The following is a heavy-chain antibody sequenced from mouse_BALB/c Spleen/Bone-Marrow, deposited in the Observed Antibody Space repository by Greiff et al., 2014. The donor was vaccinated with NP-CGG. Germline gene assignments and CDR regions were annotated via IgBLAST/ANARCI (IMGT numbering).Heavy chain of an antibody. Sequence: DVKLQEFGGGLVQPGGSMKLSCAASGFAFSDTWLDWVRQSPEKGPEWVAEIRTKADDHATYYAESVKGRFTISRDDSISSVYLQMNSLRAEDTGIYYCTPHPFDYWGQGTLSQSPQ. CDR1: GFAFSDTW. CDR3: TPHPFDY. V-gene: IGHV6-6*01. CDR2: IRTKADDHAT. J-gene: IGHJ2*01.